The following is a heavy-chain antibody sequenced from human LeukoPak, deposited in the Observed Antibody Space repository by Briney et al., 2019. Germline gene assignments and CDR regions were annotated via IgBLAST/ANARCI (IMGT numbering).Heavy chain of an antibody. Sequence: SDTQSLTCTVSGGSVSSSFYYWGWIRQPPGKGLEWIGSMYFSGSTHYNPSLKSRVTISVDTSKNQFSLKLTSVTAADTAVYYCANAASYSVDYWGQGTLVTVSS. CDR1: GGSVSSSFYY. CDR2: MYFSGST. CDR3: ANAASYSVDY. J-gene: IGHJ4*02. D-gene: IGHD1-26*01. V-gene: IGHV4-39*01.